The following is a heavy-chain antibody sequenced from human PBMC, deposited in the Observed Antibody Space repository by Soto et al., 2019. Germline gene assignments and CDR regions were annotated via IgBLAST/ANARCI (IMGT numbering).Heavy chain of an antibody. CDR3: ARTTIAAAGYSYYYGMNL. J-gene: IGHJ6*02. V-gene: IGHV4-34*01. D-gene: IGHD6-13*01. CDR1: RGFFTYSDNY. CDR2: INRSGGT. Sequence: QEQLQQWGAGLLEPSETLSLTCAVYRGFFTYSDNYLTWIRQPPGKGLEWIGEINRSGGTNYNPSLRSRVTISVDESKTQFSLQLSSVTAADTAVYYCARTTIAAAGYSYYYGMNLWGQGTTVTVSS.